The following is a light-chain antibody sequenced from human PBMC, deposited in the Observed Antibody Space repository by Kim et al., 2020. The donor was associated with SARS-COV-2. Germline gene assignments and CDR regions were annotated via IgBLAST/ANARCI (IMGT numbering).Light chain of an antibody. J-gene: IGLJ1*01. Sequence: GQSVPISCTGNSSDVVGYNYVSWYQQHPDKAPKLMIYEVTKRPSGVPDRFSGSKSGSTASLTVSGLQAEDEADYYCSSYAGSNNYVFGTGTKVTVL. CDR2: EVT. CDR3: SSYAGSNNYV. V-gene: IGLV2-8*01. CDR1: SSDVVGYNY.